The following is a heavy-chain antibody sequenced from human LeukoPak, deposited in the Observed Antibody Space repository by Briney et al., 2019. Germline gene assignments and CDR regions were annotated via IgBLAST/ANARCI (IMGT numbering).Heavy chain of an antibody. CDR1: GFTFSSHG. CDR2: ISGSGGNT. J-gene: IGHJ4*02. D-gene: IGHD3-10*01. V-gene: IGHV3-21*01. Sequence: AGGSLRLSCAASGFTFSSHGMNWVRQAPGKGLEWVSGISGSGGNTYYADSVKGRFTIPRDNAKNSLVLQMNSLRAEDTAVYFCSREVITMIRGVISHYFDYWGQGTLVTVSS. CDR3: SREVITMIRGVISHYFDY.